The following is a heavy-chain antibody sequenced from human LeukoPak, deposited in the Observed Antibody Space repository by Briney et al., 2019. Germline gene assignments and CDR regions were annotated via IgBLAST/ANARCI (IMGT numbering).Heavy chain of an antibody. CDR1: GFTFSNYD. CDR2: IGTGGDT. J-gene: IGHJ6*02. D-gene: IGHD1-26*01. CDR3: VREIMGSYGGHYYYGIDV. V-gene: IGHV3-13*01. Sequence: GGSLRLSCVASGFTFSNYDMHWVRQVQGKGLEWVSAIGTGGDTYHSDSAKGRFTISRENAKSSLYLQMNSLEAEDTATYHCVREIMGSYGGHYYYGIDVWGQGTTVTVSS.